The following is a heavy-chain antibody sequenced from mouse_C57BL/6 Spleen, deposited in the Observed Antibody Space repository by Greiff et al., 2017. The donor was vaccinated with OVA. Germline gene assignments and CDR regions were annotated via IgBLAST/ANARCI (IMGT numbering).Heavy chain of an antibody. CDR3: AISPLFYYGDSLYCDY. V-gene: IGHV1-53*01. CDR1: GYTFTSYW. D-gene: IGHD1-1*02. Sequence: VQLQQPGTELVKPGASVKLSCKASGYTFTSYWMHWVKQRPGQGLEWIGNINPSNGGTNYNEKFKSKATLTVDKSSSTAYMQLSSLTSEDSAVYYCAISPLFYYGDSLYCDYGGQGTPLTVSS. CDR2: INPSNGGT. J-gene: IGHJ2*01.